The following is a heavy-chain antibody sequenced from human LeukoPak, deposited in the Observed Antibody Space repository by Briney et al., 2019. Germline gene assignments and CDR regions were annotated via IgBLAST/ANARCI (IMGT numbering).Heavy chain of an antibody. CDR3: ARHGLYQDYGY. CDR1: GXYISSSTSF. Sequence: SETLSLTCTVSGXYISSSTSFWAWIRQPPGKGLERIGNVYYSGNTHYNPSLKSRVTISLDTSKSQFSLRLTSVTAADTAVYFCARHGLYQDYGYWGQGILVAVSS. CDR2: VYYSGNT. V-gene: IGHV4-39*01. J-gene: IGHJ4*02. D-gene: IGHD3-16*01.